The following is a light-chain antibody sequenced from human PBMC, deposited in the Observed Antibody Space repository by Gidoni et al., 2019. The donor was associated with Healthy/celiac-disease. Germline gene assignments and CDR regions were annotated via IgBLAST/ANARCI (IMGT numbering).Light chain of an antibody. V-gene: IGKV4-1*01. CDR3: QQYYSTPNT. Sequence: DIVMTQSQDPLAVSLGERATINCKSSQSVLYSSNNKNYLAWYQQKPGQPPKLLIYWASTRESGVPDRFSGSGSGTDFTLTISSLQAEDVAVYYCQQYYSTPNTFGQGTKLEIK. J-gene: IGKJ2*01. CDR2: WAS. CDR1: QSVLYSSNNKNY.